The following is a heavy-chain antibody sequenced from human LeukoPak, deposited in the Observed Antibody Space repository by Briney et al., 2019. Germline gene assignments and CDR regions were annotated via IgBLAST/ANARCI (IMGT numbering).Heavy chain of an antibody. CDR1: GFTFSSYA. J-gene: IGHJ4*02. D-gene: IGHD1-26*01. V-gene: IGHV3-23*01. Sequence: PGGSLRLSCAASGFTFSSYAMSWVRQAPGKGLEWVSAISGSGGRKYYADSVKGRFTISRHNSKNTLYLQMNSLRAEDTAVYYCAKDGEWELSGAYFDYWGQGTLVTVSS. CDR2: ISGSGGRK. CDR3: AKDGEWELSGAYFDY.